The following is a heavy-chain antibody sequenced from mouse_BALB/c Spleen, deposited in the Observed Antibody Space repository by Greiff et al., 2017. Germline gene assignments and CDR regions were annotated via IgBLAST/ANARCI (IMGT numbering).Heavy chain of an antibody. Sequence: QVQLQQSGAELVRPGTSVKVSCKASGYAFTNYLIEWVKQRPGQGLEWIGVINPGSGGTNYNEKFKGKATLTADKSSSTAYMQLSSLTSDDSAVYFCARGDYYRYDAYWGQGTLVTVSA. D-gene: IGHD2-14*01. CDR3: ARGDYYRYDAY. CDR1: GYAFTNYL. V-gene: IGHV1-54*01. CDR2: INPGSGGT. J-gene: IGHJ3*01.